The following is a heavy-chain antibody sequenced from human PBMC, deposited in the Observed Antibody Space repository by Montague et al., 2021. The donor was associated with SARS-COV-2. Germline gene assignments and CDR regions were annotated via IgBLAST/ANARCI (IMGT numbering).Heavy chain of an antibody. CDR1: GFTFHDYS. CDR3: ARDRGYYGSGSYFED. CDR2: ISWNSSSI. Sequence: SLRLSCAASGFTFHDYSLHWVRQVPGKGLEWVSGISWNSSSIGYGDSVKGRFTISRDNAKNSLYLQMNSLRAEDTALYYCARDRGYYGSGSYFEDWGQGTLVTVSS. V-gene: IGHV3-9*01. D-gene: IGHD3-10*01. J-gene: IGHJ4*02.